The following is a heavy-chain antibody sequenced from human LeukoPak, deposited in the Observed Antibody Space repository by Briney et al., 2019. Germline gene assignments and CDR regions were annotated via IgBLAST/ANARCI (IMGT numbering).Heavy chain of an antibody. CDR3: ARDYDFEYNWNYDHYYYGMDV. D-gene: IGHD1-7*01. CDR2: ISAYNGNT. CDR1: GYTFTSYG. J-gene: IGHJ6*02. V-gene: IGHV1-18*01. Sequence: ASVKVSCKASGYTFTSYGISWVRQAPGQGLEWMGWISAYNGNTNYAQKLQGRVTMTTDTSTSTAYMELRSLRSDDTAVYYCARDYDFEYNWNYDHYYYGMDVWGQGTTVTVCS.